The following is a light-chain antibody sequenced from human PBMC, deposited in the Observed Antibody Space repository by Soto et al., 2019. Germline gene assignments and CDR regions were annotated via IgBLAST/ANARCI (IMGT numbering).Light chain of an antibody. CDR3: QQYKNWLALT. CDR1: ESVTSSS. V-gene: IGKV3-20*01. J-gene: IGKJ4*01. CDR2: GVS. Sequence: EIVLTQSPGTLSLSPGERATLSCRASESVTSSSLAWYQQKLGQAPRLLMYGVSIRATGIPDRFRGSGSGTDFTLTISRLEPEDFAVYYCQQYKNWLALTFGGGTKVEIK.